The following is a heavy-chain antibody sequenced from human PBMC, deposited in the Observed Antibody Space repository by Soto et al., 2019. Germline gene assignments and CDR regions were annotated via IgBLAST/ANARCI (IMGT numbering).Heavy chain of an antibody. CDR1: GYSISSGYY. CDR3: VRSGYDYGSYIDY. D-gene: IGHD3-10*01. J-gene: IGHJ4*02. CDR2: INHRGNI. V-gene: IGHV4-38-2*01. Sequence: RSETLSLTCDVSGYSISSGYYWAWVRQPPGKGMEWIGSINHRGNIYYNPSLKRRVTISVDTSKNQGSLKVSSVTAAYSSVYYCVRSGYDYGSYIDYWGQGTLVTVSS.